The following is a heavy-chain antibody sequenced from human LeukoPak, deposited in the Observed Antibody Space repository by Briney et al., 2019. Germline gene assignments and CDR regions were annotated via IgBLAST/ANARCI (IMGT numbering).Heavy chain of an antibody. Sequence: PGGSLRLSCSASGFTFSTYAMGWVRQPPGKGLEWVSARGSGDSTYYAESVKGRFTISRDNSKNTLYLQMNSLRAEDTAVYYCAKRFRGTSGLYYFDSWGQGTLVTVSS. CDR1: GFTFSTYA. D-gene: IGHD2/OR15-2a*01. J-gene: IGHJ4*02. CDR3: AKRFRGTSGLYYFDS. CDR2: RGSGDST. V-gene: IGHV3-23*01.